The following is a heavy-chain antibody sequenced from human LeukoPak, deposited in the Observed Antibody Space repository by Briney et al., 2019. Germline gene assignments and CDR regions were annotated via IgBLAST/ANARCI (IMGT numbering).Heavy chain of an antibody. CDR3: ARGPTYYYGSGSYVPY. CDR2: INHSGST. V-gene: IGHV4-34*01. CDR1: GFTFSSYA. J-gene: IGHJ4*02. D-gene: IGHD3-10*01. Sequence: GSLRLSCAASGFTFSSYAMSWVRQPPGKGLEWIGEINHSGSTNYNPSLKSRVTISVDTSKNQFSLKLSSVTAADTAVYYCARGPTYYYGSGSYVPYWGQGTLVTVSS.